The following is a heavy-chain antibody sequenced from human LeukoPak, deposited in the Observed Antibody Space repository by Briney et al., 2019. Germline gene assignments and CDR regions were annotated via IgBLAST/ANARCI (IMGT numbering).Heavy chain of an antibody. V-gene: IGHV1-69*05. Sequence: ASVKVSCKASGGTFSSYAIIWVRQAPGQGLEWMGGIIPIFGTANYAQKFQGRVTITTDESTSTAYMELSSLRSEDTAVYYCARAPDYGDYVPAFDIWGQGTMVTVSS. CDR3: ARAPDYGDYVPAFDI. CDR2: IIPIFGTA. D-gene: IGHD4-17*01. CDR1: GGTFSSYA. J-gene: IGHJ3*02.